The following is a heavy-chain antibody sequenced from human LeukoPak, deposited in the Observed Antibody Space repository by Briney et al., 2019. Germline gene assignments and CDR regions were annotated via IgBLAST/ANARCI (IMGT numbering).Heavy chain of an antibody. CDR3: ATAARGDVAGSSD. D-gene: IGHD6-19*01. CDR2: IKYDGSEK. V-gene: IGHV3-7*01. CDR1: GFTFTSYW. J-gene: IGHJ4*02. Sequence: QPGGSLRLSCAASGFTFTSYWMSWVRQPLGKGLEWVANIKYDGSEKYYVDSVKGRFTISRDNAKNSLYLQMNSLRAEDTSVYYCATAARGDVAGSSDWGQGTLVTVSS.